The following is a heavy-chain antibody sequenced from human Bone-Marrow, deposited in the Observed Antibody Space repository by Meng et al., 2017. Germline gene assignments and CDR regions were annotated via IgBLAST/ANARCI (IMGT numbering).Heavy chain of an antibody. D-gene: IGHD3-22*01. CDR2: ISWDGGST. V-gene: IGHV3-43D*03. J-gene: IGHJ4*02. CDR3: AKDIHEDYYDSSGYYLAFDY. Sequence: GESLKISCAASGFTFSSYAMHWVRQAPGKGLEWVSLISWDGGSTYYADSVKGRFTISRDNSKNSLYLQMNSLRAEDTALYYCAKDIHEDYYDSSGYYLAFDYWGQGTLVTVSS. CDR1: GFTFSSYA.